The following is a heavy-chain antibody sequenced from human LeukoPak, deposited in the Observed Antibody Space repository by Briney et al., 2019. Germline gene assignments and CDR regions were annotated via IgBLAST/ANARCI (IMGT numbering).Heavy chain of an antibody. CDR2: FDPEDGET. Sequence: ASVKVSCKVSVYTLTELSMHWVRQAPGKGLEWMGGFDPEDGETIYAQKFQGRVTMTEDTSTDTAYMELSSLRSEDTAVYYCATVIQVGATDVFYFDYWGQGTLVTVSS. V-gene: IGHV1-24*01. CDR1: VYTLTELS. J-gene: IGHJ4*02. CDR3: ATVIQVGATDVFYFDY. D-gene: IGHD1-26*01.